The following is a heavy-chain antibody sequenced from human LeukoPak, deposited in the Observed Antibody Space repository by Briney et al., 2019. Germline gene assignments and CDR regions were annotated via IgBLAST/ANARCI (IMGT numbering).Heavy chain of an antibody. D-gene: IGHD3-9*01. V-gene: IGHV3-30*02. Sequence: PGGSLRLSCAASGVTFSRHVMHWVRQAPGKGLEWVAFIPSDGSNNYYADSVKGRFTISRDNSKNTLYLQMNTLRVEDTAVYYCTRDLMDYDVSTGLHHYYMDVWGQGTTVTVSS. CDR3: TRDLMDYDVSTGLHHYYMDV. CDR1: GVTFSRHV. J-gene: IGHJ6*02. CDR2: IPSDGSNN.